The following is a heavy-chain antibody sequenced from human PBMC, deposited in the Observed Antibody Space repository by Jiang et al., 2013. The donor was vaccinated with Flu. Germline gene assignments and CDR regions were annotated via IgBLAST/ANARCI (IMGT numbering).Heavy chain of an antibody. V-gene: IGHV4-59*08. D-gene: IGHD2-15*01. Sequence: GSGLVKPSETLSLTCTVSGASIGNYYWSWIRQSPGKGLEWIGNLDYSGTTNYNPSLQSRVSISVDKSTNQFSLRLTSMTAADSAVYFCARHGLSGSHRSFDNWGPEIWSPSPQ. CDR3: ARHGLSGSHRSFDN. CDR2: LDYSGTT. CDR1: GASIGNYY. J-gene: IGHJ4*01.